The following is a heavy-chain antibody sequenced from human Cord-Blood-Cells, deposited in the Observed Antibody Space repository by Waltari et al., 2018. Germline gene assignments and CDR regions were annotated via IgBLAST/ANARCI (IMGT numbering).Heavy chain of an antibody. J-gene: IGHJ4*02. V-gene: IGHV1-69*04. CDR2: IIPILGIA. Sequence: QVQLVQSGAEVKKPGSSVTVSCKASGGTFSSYAISWVRQAPGHGLEWMGGIIPILGIANYAQKFQGRVTITADESTSTAYMELSSLRSEDTAVYYCAREGPNYYDSRGYGGGFDYWGQGTLVTVSS. CDR1: GGTFSSYA. CDR3: AREGPNYYDSRGYGGGFDY. D-gene: IGHD3-22*01.